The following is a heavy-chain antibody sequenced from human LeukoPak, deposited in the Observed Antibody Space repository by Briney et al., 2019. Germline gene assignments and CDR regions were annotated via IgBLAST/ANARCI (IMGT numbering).Heavy chain of an antibody. CDR3: AKEYNWSYGPFDI. Sequence: GGSLRLSCAASGFSFSSYALSWVRQAPGKGLEWVSSVSGSGGSTYYADSVMGRFTISRDNSKNTLYLQMNSLRAEDTAVYYCAKEYNWSYGPFDIWGQGTMVTVSS. J-gene: IGHJ3*02. CDR1: GFSFSSYA. CDR2: VSGSGGST. D-gene: IGHD1-20*01. V-gene: IGHV3-23*01.